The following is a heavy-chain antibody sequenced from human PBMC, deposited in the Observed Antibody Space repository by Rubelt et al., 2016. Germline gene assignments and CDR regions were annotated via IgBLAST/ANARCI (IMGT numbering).Heavy chain of an antibody. Sequence: EVQLVESGGGLVQPGGSLRLSCAASGFTSSSYWMTWVRQAPGKGLEWVANIKEDGSENYYVDSVKGRFTISRDNAKNSLYLQMNSLRAEDTAVYYCARVVGATTDYWGQGNLVTVSS. J-gene: IGHJ4*02. CDR1: GFTSSSYW. CDR2: IKEDGSEN. CDR3: ARVVGATTDY. V-gene: IGHV3-7*05. D-gene: IGHD2-15*01.